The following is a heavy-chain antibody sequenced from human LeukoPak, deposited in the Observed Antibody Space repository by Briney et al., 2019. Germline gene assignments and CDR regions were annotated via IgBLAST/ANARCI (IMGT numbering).Heavy chain of an antibody. D-gene: IGHD1-26*01. CDR3: ASGSYSSVYY. CDR2: IYYGGTT. V-gene: IGHV4-59*05. CDR1: GGSISYFY. Sequence: SETLSLTCTVSGGSISYFYWSWIRQPAGKGLEWIGRIYYGGTTYYTPSLKSRVTISVDTSKNQFSLKLSSVTAADTAVYYCASGSYSSVYYWGQGTLVTVSS. J-gene: IGHJ4*02.